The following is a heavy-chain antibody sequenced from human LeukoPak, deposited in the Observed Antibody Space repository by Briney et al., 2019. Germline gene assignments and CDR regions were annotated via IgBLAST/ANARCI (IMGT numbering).Heavy chain of an antibody. CDR1: GFTFSTYA. D-gene: IGHD4-17*01. CDR2: ISGDGGST. Sequence: PGGSLRLSCVTSGFTFSTYAMSWVRQAPGKGLEWVSIISGDGGSTVYADSVKGRFTISGDSSKSTMFLQMNSLRADDTAVYYCARDYADYVGYFFFDYWGQGTLVTVSS. CDR3: ARDYADYVGYFFFDY. V-gene: IGHV3-23*01. J-gene: IGHJ4*02.